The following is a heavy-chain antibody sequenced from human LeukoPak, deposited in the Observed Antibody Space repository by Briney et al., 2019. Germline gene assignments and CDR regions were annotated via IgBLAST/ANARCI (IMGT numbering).Heavy chain of an antibody. J-gene: IGHJ5*02. D-gene: IGHD3-9*01. CDR1: GFTFSTYW. CDR3: ARAPTKFRRDWFDP. V-gene: IGHV3-74*01. Sequence: PGGSLRLSCAASGFTFSTYWMHWVRQGPGKGLVWVSRINSDGSSTTYADSVKGRFTISRDNAKNSLYLQMNNLRVEDTAVYYCARAPTKFRRDWFDPWGQGTLVTVSS. CDR2: INSDGSST.